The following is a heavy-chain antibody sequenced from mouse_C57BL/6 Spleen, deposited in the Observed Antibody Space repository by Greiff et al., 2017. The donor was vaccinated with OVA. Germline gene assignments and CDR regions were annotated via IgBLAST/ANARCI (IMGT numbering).Heavy chain of an antibody. J-gene: IGHJ2*01. CDR2: IHPSDSDT. CDR3: AMGYYGSQWDY. Sequence: QVQLKESGAELVKPGASVKVSCKASGYTFTSYWMHWVKQRPGQGLEWIGRIHPSDSDTNYNQKFKGKATLTVDKSSSTAYMQLSSLTSEDSAVYYCAMGYYGSQWDYWGQGTTLTVSS. V-gene: IGHV1-74*01. CDR1: GYTFTSYW. D-gene: IGHD1-1*01.